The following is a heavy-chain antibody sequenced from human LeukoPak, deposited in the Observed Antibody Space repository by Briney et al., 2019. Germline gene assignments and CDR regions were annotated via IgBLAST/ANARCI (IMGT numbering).Heavy chain of an antibody. CDR3: ARGYSGYDRHFDY. J-gene: IGHJ4*02. V-gene: IGHV3-64*01. Sequence: GGSLRLSCAASGFTFSSYAMHWVRQAPGKGLEYVSAISSNGGSTYYANSVKGRFTISRDNSKNTLYLQMGSLRAEDMAVYYCARGYSGYDRHFDYWGQGTLATVSS. D-gene: IGHD5-12*01. CDR1: GFTFSSYA. CDR2: ISSNGGST.